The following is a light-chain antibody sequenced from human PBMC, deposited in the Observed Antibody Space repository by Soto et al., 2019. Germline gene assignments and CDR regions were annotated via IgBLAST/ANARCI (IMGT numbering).Light chain of an antibody. CDR1: SSDVGGYNY. J-gene: IGLJ1*01. CDR2: DVS. V-gene: IGLV2-11*01. CDR3: CSYAGSYTYV. Sequence: QSALTQPRSVSGSPGQSVNFSCTGTSSDVGGYNYVSWYQQRPGKAPKLMIYDVSKRPSGVPDRFSGSKSGNKASLTISGLQAEDEADYCCCSYAGSYTYVFGTGTTVHLL.